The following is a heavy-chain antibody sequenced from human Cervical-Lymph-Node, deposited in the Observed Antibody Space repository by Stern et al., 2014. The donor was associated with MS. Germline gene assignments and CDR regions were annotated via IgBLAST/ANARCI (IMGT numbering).Heavy chain of an antibody. D-gene: IGHD6-13*01. CDR1: GGTFSCIE. Sequence: QVQLVQSGAEVKQPGSSMKVSCKASGGTFSCIEVSRVRQAPGQGLEWLGGISPLFGTTNYAQQVQGRVTIVADESTNTVNMELSRLRSEDTAVYYCVRDQGGIAASWGQGTLVTVSS. CDR3: VRDQGGIAAS. V-gene: IGHV1-69*01. J-gene: IGHJ4*02. CDR2: ISPLFGTT.